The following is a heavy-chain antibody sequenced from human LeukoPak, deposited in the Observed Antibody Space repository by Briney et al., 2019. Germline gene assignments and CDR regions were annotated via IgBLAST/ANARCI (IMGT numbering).Heavy chain of an antibody. CDR3: AKATPYGSGSYYNVPLDY. V-gene: IGHV3-53*01. Sequence: GGSLRLSCAASGFIVSSNYMSWVRQAPGKGLEWVSIIYSDGSTYYADSVKGRFTISRDNFKNILYFDMNSLRVEDTAVYYCAKATPYGSGSYYNVPLDYWGQGTLVTVSS. CDR1: GFIVSSNY. J-gene: IGHJ4*02. D-gene: IGHD3-10*01. CDR2: IYSDGST.